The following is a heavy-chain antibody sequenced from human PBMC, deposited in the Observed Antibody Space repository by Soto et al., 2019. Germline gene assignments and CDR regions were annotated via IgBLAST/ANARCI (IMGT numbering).Heavy chain of an antibody. CDR1: GFSLSTNLMC. CDR3: ARIRDSGYRYFDF. D-gene: IGHD1-26*01. CDR2: INWDDDE. J-gene: IGHJ4*02. Sequence: VSGPTLVNPTQTLTLTCTFSGFSLSTNLMCVGWIRQPPGKALEWLALINWDDDEYYNKSLKTRLTISKDTSKNQVVLTLTNMDPVDTATYYCARIRDSGYRYFDFWGPGTLVTVSS. V-gene: IGHV2-70*01.